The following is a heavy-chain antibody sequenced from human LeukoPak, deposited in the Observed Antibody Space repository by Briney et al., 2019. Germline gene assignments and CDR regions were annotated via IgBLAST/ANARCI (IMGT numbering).Heavy chain of an antibody. V-gene: IGHV3-74*01. CDR1: GFTLSTYY. D-gene: IGHD6-19*01. CDR2: IHSDGSTT. Sequence: GGSLRLSCAASGFTLSTYYMHWVRQAPGKGLVWVSRIHSDGSTTYYADSVKGRFTISRDSAKNTLYLQINSLRVEDTAVYYCARSSGWYSHWGQGTLVTVSS. J-gene: IGHJ4*02. CDR3: ARSSGWYSH.